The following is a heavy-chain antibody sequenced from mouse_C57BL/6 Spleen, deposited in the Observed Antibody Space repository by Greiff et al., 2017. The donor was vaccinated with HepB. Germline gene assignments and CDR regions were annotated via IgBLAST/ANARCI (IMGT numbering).Heavy chain of an antibody. Sequence: VQLKQPGAELVMPGASVKLSCKASGYTFTSYWMHWVKQRPGQGLEWIGEIDPSDSYTNYNQKFKGKSTLTVDKSSSTAYMQLSSLTSEDSAVYYCARFPMDYWGQGTSVTVSS. V-gene: IGHV1-69*01. J-gene: IGHJ4*01. CDR2: IDPSDSYT. CDR1: GYTFTSYW. CDR3: ARFPMDY.